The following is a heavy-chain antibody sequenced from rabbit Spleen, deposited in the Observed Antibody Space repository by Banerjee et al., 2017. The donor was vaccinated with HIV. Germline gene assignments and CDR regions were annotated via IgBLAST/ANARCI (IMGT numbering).Heavy chain of an antibody. D-gene: IGHD1-1*01. CDR1: GVSFSGSSY. V-gene: IGHV1S45*01. J-gene: IGHJ6*01. CDR2: IELGSSGFT. Sequence: QEQLVESGGGLVKPGASLTVTCIASGVSFSGSSYMCWVRQAPGKGLEWIACIELGSSGFTYFASWAKGRFTISKTSSTTVTLHMTSLTAADTATYFCARDTSSSFSSYGMDLWGPGTLVNVS. CDR3: ARDTSSSFSSYGMDL.